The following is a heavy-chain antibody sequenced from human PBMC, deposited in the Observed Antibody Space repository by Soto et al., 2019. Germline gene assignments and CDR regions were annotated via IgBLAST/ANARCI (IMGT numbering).Heavy chain of an antibody. V-gene: IGHV1-18*01. CDR2: ISTYNGNR. D-gene: IGHD6-6*01. CDR1: GYTFFNYG. Sequence: GASVKVSCKASGYTFFNYGITWVRQAPGQGLEWMGWISTYNGNRNYAQKFQGRVTMTTDTSTSTACMELRTLRSDDTAVYYCARSPIAATGSLDYWGQGTLVTVSS. J-gene: IGHJ4*02. CDR3: ARSPIAATGSLDY.